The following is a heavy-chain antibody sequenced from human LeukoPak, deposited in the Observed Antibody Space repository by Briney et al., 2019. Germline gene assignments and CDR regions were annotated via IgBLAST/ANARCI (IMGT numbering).Heavy chain of an antibody. CDR1: GGSISSGDYY. D-gene: IGHD1-7*01. CDR2: IYYSGST. CDR3: ARVVGTTWFYYTMDV. Sequence: PSETLSLTCTVSGGSISSGDYYWSWIRQPPGKGLEWIGYIYYSGSTYYNPSLESRVTISVDTSQNQFSLKLSSVTAADTAVYYCARVVGTTWFYYTMDVWGQGTTVTVSS. V-gene: IGHV4-30-4*01. J-gene: IGHJ6*02.